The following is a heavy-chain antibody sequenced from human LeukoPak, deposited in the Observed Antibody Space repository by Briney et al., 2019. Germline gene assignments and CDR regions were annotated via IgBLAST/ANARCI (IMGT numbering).Heavy chain of an antibody. V-gene: IGHV3-33*08. CDR3: ARGGYCSSTSCSKGRYYYYGMDV. CDR1: GFTFSSYS. J-gene: IGHJ6*02. Sequence: GGSLRLSCAASGFTFSSYSMNWVRQAPGKGLEWVAVIWYDGSNKYYADSVKGRFTISRDNSKNTLYLQMNSLRAEDTAVYYCARGGYCSSTSCSKGRYYYYGMDVWGQGTTVTVSS. CDR2: IWYDGSNK. D-gene: IGHD2-2*01.